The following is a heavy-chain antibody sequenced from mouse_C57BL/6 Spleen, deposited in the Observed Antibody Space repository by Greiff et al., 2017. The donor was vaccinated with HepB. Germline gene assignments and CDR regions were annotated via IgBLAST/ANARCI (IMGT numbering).Heavy chain of an antibody. CDR1: GYTFTDYY. CDR3: ALLYGSSYYYFDY. D-gene: IGHD1-1*01. Sequence: QVQLKESGAELVRPGASVKLSCKASGYTFTDYYINWVKQRPGQGLEWIARIYPGSGNTYYNEKFKGKATLTAEKSSSTAYMQLSSLTSEDSAVYFCALLYGSSYYYFDYWGQGTTLTVSS. CDR2: IYPGSGNT. V-gene: IGHV1-76*01. J-gene: IGHJ2*01.